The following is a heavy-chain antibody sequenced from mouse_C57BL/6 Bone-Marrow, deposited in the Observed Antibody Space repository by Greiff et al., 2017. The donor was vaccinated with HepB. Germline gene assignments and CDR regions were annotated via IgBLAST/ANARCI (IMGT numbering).Heavy chain of an antibody. CDR2: ISSGGSYT. D-gene: IGHD2-5*01. CDR3: AGPYYSNYRHAMDY. J-gene: IGHJ4*01. Sequence: EVQLVESGGDLVKPGGSLKLSCAASGFTFSSSGMSWVRQTPDKRLEWVATISSGGSYTYYPDSVKGRFTISRDNAKNTLYLQMSSLKSEDTAMYYCAGPYYSNYRHAMDYWGQGTSVTVSS. V-gene: IGHV5-6*01. CDR1: GFTFSSSG.